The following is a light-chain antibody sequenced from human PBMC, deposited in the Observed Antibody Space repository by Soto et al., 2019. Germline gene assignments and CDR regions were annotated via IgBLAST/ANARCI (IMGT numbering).Light chain of an antibody. CDR1: QSIGKH. J-gene: IGKJ5*01. Sequence: DIQMTQSPSSLSASVGDTVTITCRASQSIGKHLNWYQQKPGKAPNFLIYYVSNLQSGVPSRFSGSRSRTAFTLTINSLQPEDFATYYCQQGYSSAITFGQGTRLEI. CDR3: QQGYSSAIT. V-gene: IGKV1-39*01. CDR2: YVS.